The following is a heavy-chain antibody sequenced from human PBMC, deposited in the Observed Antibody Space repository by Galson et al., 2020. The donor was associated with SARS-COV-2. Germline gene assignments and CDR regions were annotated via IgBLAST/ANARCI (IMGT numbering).Heavy chain of an antibody. D-gene: IGHD6-19*01. V-gene: IGHV4-59*01. CDR1: GGSFSGYY. Sequence: SETLSPTGTVPGGSFSGYYWSWIRQRPGKGLEWIGSIYYSGATHYNPSLQSRVTISLDTSKNQFSLRLTSVTAADTAVYYCARGLVPGNSWGQGTLVTVSS. CDR3: ARGLVPGNS. CDR2: IYYSGAT. J-gene: IGHJ4*02.